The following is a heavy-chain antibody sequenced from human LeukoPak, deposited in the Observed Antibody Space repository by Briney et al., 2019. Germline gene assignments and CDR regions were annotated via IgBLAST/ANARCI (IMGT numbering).Heavy chain of an antibody. D-gene: IGHD6-6*01. CDR3: AREGGYSSSPFDY. V-gene: IGHV1-69*13. CDR1: GGTFSSYA. J-gene: IGHJ4*02. CDR2: IIPIFGTA. Sequence: SVKVSCKASGGTFSSYAISWVRQAPGRGLEWMGGIIPIFGTANYAQKFQGRVTITADESTSTAYMELSSLRSEDTAVYYCAREGGYSSSPFDYWGQGTLVTVSS.